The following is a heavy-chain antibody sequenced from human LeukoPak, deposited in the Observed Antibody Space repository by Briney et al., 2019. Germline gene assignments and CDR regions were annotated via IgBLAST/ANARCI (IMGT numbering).Heavy chain of an antibody. CDR3: ARSTGLYCSGGSCNDAFDI. V-gene: IGHV4-61*01. J-gene: IGHJ3*02. D-gene: IGHD2-15*01. Sequence: PSETLSLTCTVSGGSVSSGTYYWSWIRQPPGKRLEWIGNIYYSGTTNYNPSLKSRVTISVDMSKNQFSLKLSSVTAADTAVYYCARSTGLYCSGGSCNDAFDIWGQGTMVTVSS. CDR2: IYYSGTT. CDR1: GGSVSSGTYY.